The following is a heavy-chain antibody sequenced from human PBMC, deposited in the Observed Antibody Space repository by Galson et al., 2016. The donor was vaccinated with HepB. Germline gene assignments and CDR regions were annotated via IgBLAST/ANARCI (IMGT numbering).Heavy chain of an antibody. D-gene: IGHD4-23*01. J-gene: IGHJ6*02. CDR2: INWNGGTT. Sequence: SLRLSCAASGFTFDDYGMSWVRQAPGKGLEWVAGINWNGGTTAHIDSVKGRFTISRDNAKNSLYLQMNSLRAEDTALYYCARDDRGNGGHGWGQGTTVTVSS. CDR3: ARDDRGNGGHG. CDR1: GFTFDDYG. V-gene: IGHV3-20*04.